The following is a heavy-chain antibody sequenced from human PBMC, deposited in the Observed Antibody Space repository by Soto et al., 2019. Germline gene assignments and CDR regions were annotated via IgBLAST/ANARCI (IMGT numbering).Heavy chain of an antibody. D-gene: IGHD1-1*01. J-gene: IGHJ4*02. CDR1: GSTFRIYD. CDR2: ISGRCGST. Sequence: WGSLVLSCSASGSTFRIYDKNWVRQAPGKGLEWLSAISGRCGSTYYSASVQGRFTISRDNSNNTLYLQMNSLRAEATAVYYCAKPIARGEVPIDYCGQGTLVTASS. V-gene: IGHV3-23*01. CDR3: AKPIARGEVPIDY.